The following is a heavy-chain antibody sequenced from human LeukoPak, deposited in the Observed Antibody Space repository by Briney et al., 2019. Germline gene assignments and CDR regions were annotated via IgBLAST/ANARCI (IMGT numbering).Heavy chain of an antibody. CDR1: GGSISSSSYY. CDR2: IYYSGST. CDR3: ARGTHGWPQIGPTDY. J-gene: IGHJ4*02. Sequence: SETLSLTCTVSGGSISSSSYYWGWFRQPPGKGLEWIGSIYYSGSTYYNPSLKSRVTISVDTSKNQFSLKLSSATAADTAVYYCARGTHGWPQIGPTDYWGQGTLVTVSS. D-gene: IGHD5-24*01. V-gene: IGHV4-39*07.